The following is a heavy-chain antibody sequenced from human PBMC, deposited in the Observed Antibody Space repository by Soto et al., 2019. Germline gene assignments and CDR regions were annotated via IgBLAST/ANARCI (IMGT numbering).Heavy chain of an antibody. CDR3: ARGGKLRYFDWSFPHYYYGMDV. V-gene: IGHV4-34*01. CDR2: INHSGST. D-gene: IGHD3-9*01. J-gene: IGHJ6*02. Sequence: SETLSLTCAVYGGSFSGYYWSWIRQPPGKGLEWIGEINHSGSTNYNPSLKSRVTISVDTSKNQFSLKLSSVTAADTAVYYCARGGKLRYFDWSFPHYYYGMDVWGQGTTVTVSS. CDR1: GGSFSGYY.